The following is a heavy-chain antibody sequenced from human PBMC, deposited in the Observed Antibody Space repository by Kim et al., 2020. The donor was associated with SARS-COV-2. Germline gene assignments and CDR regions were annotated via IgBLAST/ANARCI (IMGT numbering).Heavy chain of an antibody. CDR3: ARGSRIVGAIYYFDY. Sequence: SLKSRVTRSVDTSKNQFSLKLSSVTAADTAVYYCARGSRIVGAIYYFDYWGQGTLVTVSS. D-gene: IGHD1-26*01. V-gene: IGHV4-34*01. J-gene: IGHJ4*02.